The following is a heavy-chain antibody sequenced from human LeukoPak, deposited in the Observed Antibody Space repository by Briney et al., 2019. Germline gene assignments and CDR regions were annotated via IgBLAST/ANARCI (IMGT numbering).Heavy chain of an antibody. CDR1: GFTFSSYN. CDR2: ISSSSSYI. V-gene: IGHV3-21*01. CDR3: ARGGDTYAPFDY. D-gene: IGHD2-2*02. J-gene: IGHJ4*02. Sequence: GGSLRLSCAASGFTFSSYNMNWVRQAPGKGLEWVSSISSSSSYIYYADSVKGRFTISRDNAKNSLYLQMNSLRAEDTAVYYCARGGDTYAPFDYWGQGTLVTVSS.